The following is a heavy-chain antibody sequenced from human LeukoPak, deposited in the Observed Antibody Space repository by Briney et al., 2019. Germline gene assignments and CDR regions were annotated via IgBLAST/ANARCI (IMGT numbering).Heavy chain of an antibody. J-gene: IGHJ4*02. Sequence: PGGSLSLSCVGSGFTFRSIGMHWVRQAPGKGLEWVAFIQNDGNKKDYADSVKGRFIISRDDSKNTVFLQMDSLRAEDTAVYHCARDIWDRDYCYFDHWGQGTLVTVFS. V-gene: IGHV3-30*02. CDR3: ARDIWDRDYCYFDH. CDR1: GFTFRSIG. CDR2: IQNDGNKK. D-gene: IGHD3-3*01.